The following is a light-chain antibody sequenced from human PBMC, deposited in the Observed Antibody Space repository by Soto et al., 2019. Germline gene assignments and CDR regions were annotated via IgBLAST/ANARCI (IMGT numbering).Light chain of an antibody. CDR1: QSVTNTY. CDR2: AAS. Sequence: EIVLTQSPGTLSLSPGERATLSCGASQSVTNTYLAWYQQIPGQPPRLLMYAASSRATGIPDRFSGSGSGTDFSLTISRLEAEDFAVYYCQQYGSSPRTFGQGTKVDIK. CDR3: QQYGSSPRT. V-gene: IGKV3-20*01. J-gene: IGKJ1*01.